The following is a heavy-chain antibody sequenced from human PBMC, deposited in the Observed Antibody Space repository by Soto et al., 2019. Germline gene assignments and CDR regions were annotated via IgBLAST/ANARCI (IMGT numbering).Heavy chain of an antibody. CDR1: GYTFTSYG. D-gene: IGHD5-18*01. CDR2: ISAYNGNT. V-gene: IGHV1-18*04. J-gene: IGHJ6*02. CDR3: ARDWWSYGRYYYGMDV. Sequence: ASVKVSCKASGYTFTSYGISWVRQAPGQGLEWMGWISAYNGNTNYAQKLQGRVTMTTDTSTSTAYMELRSLRSDDTAVYYCARDWWSYGRYYYGMDVWGQGTTVTV.